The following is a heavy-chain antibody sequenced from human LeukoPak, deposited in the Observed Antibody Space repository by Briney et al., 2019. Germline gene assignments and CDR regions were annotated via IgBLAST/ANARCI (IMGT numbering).Heavy chain of an antibody. D-gene: IGHD3-16*02. CDR1: GYTLTELS. V-gene: IGHV1-24*01. J-gene: IGHJ5*02. Sequence: ASVKVSCKVSGYTLTELSMHWVRQAPGKGLEWMGGFDPEDGETIYAQKLQGRVTMTEDTSTDTAYMELSSLRSEDTAVYYCATEFRPLQYDYVWGSYRYQHWFDPWGQGTLVTVSS. CDR3: ATEFRPLQYDYVWGSYRYQHWFDP. CDR2: FDPEDGET.